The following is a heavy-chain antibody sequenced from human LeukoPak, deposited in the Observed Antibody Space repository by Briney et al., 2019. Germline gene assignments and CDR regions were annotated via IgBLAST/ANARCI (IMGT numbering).Heavy chain of an antibody. CDR3: ARRSGSGWSRAEYFQH. Sequence: SETLSLTCTVSGGSISSSSYYWGWIRQPPGKGLEWIGRIYYSGSTYYNPSLKSRVTISVDTSKNQFSLKLSSVTAADTAVYYCARRSGSGWSRAEYFQHWGQGTLVTVSS. D-gene: IGHD6-19*01. CDR2: IYYSGST. CDR1: GGSISSSSYY. J-gene: IGHJ1*01. V-gene: IGHV4-39*01.